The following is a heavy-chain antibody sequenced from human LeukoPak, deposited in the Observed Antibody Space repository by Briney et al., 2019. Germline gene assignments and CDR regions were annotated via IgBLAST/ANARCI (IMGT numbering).Heavy chain of an antibody. J-gene: IGHJ4*02. CDR2: ISYHGSDT. Sequence: GGSLRLSCAASGFTFSSYGMHWVRQPPGRGLEWVAVISYHGSDTFYADSVKGRFTTSRDNSKNTLYLQMNSLRVEDTAVYYCAKDLAGLQWLAPCFDYWGQGTLVTVSS. D-gene: IGHD6-19*01. CDR1: GFTFSSYG. V-gene: IGHV3-30*18. CDR3: AKDLAGLQWLAPCFDY.